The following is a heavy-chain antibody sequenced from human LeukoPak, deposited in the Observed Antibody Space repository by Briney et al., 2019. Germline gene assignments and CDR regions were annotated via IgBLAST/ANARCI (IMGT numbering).Heavy chain of an antibody. V-gene: IGHV4-38-2*01. D-gene: IGHD1-26*01. CDR1: GYSISSGYY. CDR2: IYHSGST. Sequence: SETLSLTCAVSGYSISSGYYWSWIRQPPGKGLEWIGSIYHSGSTYYNPSLKSRVTISVDTSKNQFSLKLSSVTAADTAVYYCATGYSGSMIVDYWGQGTLVTVSS. J-gene: IGHJ4*02. CDR3: ATGYSGSMIVDY.